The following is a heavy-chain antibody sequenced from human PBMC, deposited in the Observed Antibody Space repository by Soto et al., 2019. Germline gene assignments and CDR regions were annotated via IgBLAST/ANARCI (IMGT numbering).Heavy chain of an antibody. CDR2: IYSSGRT. CDR1: GGSTSGKY. J-gene: IGHJ2*01. CDR3: ARDLDVNTALDYWYFDL. D-gene: IGHD4-17*01. V-gene: IGHV4-4*07. Sequence: QVHLQESGPGVVKASETLSLTCSLSGGSTSGKYWSWIRQSAGKGLEWIGRIYSSGRTHYNPSLGSRVSMSVAQNSFSLRLTSVTAADTAIYYCARDLDVNTALDYWYFDLWGRGTQVSVSS.